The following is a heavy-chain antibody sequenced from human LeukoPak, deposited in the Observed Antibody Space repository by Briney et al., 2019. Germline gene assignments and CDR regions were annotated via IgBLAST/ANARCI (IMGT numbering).Heavy chain of an antibody. J-gene: IGHJ3*02. CDR1: GFTFSSYS. V-gene: IGHV3-21*01. CDR3: ARDGQAALGAFDI. Sequence: GGSLRLSCAASGFTFSSYSMNWVRQAPGKGLEWVSPISSSSSYIYYADSVKGRFTISRDNAKNSLYLQMNSLRAEDTAVYYCARDGQAALGAFDIWGQGTMVTVSS. CDR2: ISSSSSYI. D-gene: IGHD2-15*01.